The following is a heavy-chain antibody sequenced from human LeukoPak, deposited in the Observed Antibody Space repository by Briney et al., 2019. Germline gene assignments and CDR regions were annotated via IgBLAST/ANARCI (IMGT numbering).Heavy chain of an antibody. Sequence: PSETLSLTCTVSGGSISDYYWSWIRQPPGKGLEWIGYINYSGNTNYNPSLKSRVTISVDTSKNQFSPRLTSVTAADTAVFYCAREGRQDYVYFDYWGQGSLVTASS. CDR3: AREGRQDYVYFDY. J-gene: IGHJ4*02. D-gene: IGHD4-17*01. V-gene: IGHV4-59*01. CDR2: INYSGNT. CDR1: GGSISDYY.